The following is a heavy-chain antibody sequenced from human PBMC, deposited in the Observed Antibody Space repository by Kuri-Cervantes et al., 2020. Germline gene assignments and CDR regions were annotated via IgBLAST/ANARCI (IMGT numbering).Heavy chain of an antibody. D-gene: IGHD5-12*01. CDR2: INHSGST. V-gene: IGHV4-39*07. CDR3: ARGDSGYDLPPDY. J-gene: IGHJ4*02. CDR1: GDSISSGVYY. Sequence: SETLSLTCSVSGDSISSGVYYWGWIRQPPGKGLEWIGEINHSGSTNYNPSLKSRVTISVDTSKNQFSLKLSSVTAADTAVYCCARGDSGYDLPPDYWGQGTLVTVSS.